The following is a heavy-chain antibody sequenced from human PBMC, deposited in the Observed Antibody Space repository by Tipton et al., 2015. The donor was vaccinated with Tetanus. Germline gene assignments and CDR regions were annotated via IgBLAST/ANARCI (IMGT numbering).Heavy chain of an antibody. CDR2: IYTSGST. D-gene: IGHD3-10*01. CDR3: ARGVWFGPGPKYYFDY. V-gene: IGHV4-4*07. Sequence: TPSLTCTVSGGSISSYYWSWIRQPAGKGLEWIGRIYTSGSTNYNPSLKSRVTMSVDTSKNQFSLKLSSVTAADTAVYYCARGVWFGPGPKYYFDYWGQGTLVTVSS. CDR1: GGSISSYY. J-gene: IGHJ4*02.